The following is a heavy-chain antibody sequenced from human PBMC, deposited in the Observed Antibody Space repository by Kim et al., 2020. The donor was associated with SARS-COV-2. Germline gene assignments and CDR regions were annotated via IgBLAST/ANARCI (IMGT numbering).Heavy chain of an antibody. J-gene: IGHJ4*02. D-gene: IGHD2-2*01. CDR3: ARESCTTTRCSAFDS. CDR2: ISADASNK. V-gene: IGHV3-30*03. CDR1: GFTFSSYV. Sequence: GGSLRLSCAASGFTFSSYVMHWVRQAPGKRLEWVAVISADASNKFYADSVKGRFTISRDNSKNTLYLQMNSLRAEDTALYYCARESCTTTRCSAFDSWGQGTLVIVSS.